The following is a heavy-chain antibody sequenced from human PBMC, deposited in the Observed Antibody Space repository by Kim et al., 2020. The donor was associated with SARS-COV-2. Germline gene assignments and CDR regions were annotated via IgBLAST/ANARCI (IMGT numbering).Heavy chain of an antibody. V-gene: IGHV4-39*01. CDR2: YSGST. Sequence: YSGSTDYNPSLKSRVTISVDTSKNQFSLKLSSLTAADTAVYYCARRFSLDYWGQGTLVTVSS. CDR3: ARRFSLDY. D-gene: IGHD3-3*01. J-gene: IGHJ4*02.